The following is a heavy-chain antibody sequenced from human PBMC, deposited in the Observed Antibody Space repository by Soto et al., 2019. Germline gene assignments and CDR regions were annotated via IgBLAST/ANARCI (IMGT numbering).Heavy chain of an antibody. D-gene: IGHD3-9*01. CDR2: ISGSGGST. J-gene: IGHJ4*02. CDR1: GFTFSSYA. V-gene: IGHV3-23*01. Sequence: EVQLLESGGGLVQPGGSLRLSCAASGFTFSSYAMSWVRQAPGKGLEWVSAISGSGGSTYYADSVKGRFTISRDNSKNRLYLQKNSLRAEDTAVYYCAKEPADYDILTGYYWPFDYWGQGTLVTVSS. CDR3: AKEPADYDILTGYYWPFDY.